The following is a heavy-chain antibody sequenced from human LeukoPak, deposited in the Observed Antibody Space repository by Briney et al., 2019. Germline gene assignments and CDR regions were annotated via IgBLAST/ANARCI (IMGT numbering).Heavy chain of an antibody. Sequence: PSETLSLTCAVYGGSFSGYYWSWIRQPPGKGLEWIGEINHSGSTNYNPSLKSRVTISVDTSKNQFSLKLSSMTAADTAVYYCARFSRDGYDPTREVEDWGKGTTVTISS. J-gene: IGHJ6*04. CDR2: INHSGST. D-gene: IGHD5-24*01. CDR1: GGSFSGYY. V-gene: IGHV4-34*01. CDR3: ARFSRDGYDPTREVED.